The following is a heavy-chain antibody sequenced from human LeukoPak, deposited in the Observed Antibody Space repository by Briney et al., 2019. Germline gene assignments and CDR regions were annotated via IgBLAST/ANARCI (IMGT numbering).Heavy chain of an antibody. CDR3: AADDYGEYAMGY. CDR2: MKPNSGHT. J-gene: IGHJ4*02. V-gene: IGHV1-8*01. Sequence: GASVKVSCKASGYTFTDYDINWLRQATGQGLEWMGWMKPNSGHTIYAQKFQGRLTMTRDKSKGTAYMELTSLRSDNTAVYYCAADDYGEYAMGYWGQGTLVTVPS. CDR1: GYTFTDYD. D-gene: IGHD4-17*01.